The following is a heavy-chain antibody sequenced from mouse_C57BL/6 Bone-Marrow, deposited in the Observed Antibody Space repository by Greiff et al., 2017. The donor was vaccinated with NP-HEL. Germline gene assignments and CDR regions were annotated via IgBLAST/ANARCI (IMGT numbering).Heavy chain of an antibody. J-gene: IGHJ2*01. V-gene: IGHV14-4*01. Sequence: VQLQQSGAELVRPGASVKLSCTASGFNITDDYMHWVKQRPEQGLEWIGWIDPENGDTEYASKFQGKATITADTSSNTAYLQLSSLTSEDTAVYYCTTWGVVARQDDWGQGTTLTVSS. CDR3: TTWGVVARQDD. CDR2: IDPENGDT. D-gene: IGHD1-1*01. CDR1: GFNITDDY.